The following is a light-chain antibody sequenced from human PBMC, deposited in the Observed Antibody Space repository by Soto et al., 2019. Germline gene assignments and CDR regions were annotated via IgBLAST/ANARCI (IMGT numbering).Light chain of an antibody. J-gene: IGKJ3*01. Sequence: DIQMTQSPTSLSASVGDRVTITCRASQGIRNFVAWYQQKAGKPPKLLIYAASTLQSGVPSRFSGSGSGTDFTLTINSLQPEDVATYSCQKYSSVPVFGPGTKVEI. V-gene: IGKV1-27*01. CDR2: AAS. CDR1: QGIRNF. CDR3: QKYSSVPV.